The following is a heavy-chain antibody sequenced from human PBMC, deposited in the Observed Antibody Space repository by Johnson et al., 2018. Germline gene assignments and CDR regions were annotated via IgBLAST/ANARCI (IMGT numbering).Heavy chain of an antibody. CDR3: ASEMGIIRANYYYYGMDV. Sequence: VQLVQSGGGVVQPGRSLRLSCAASGFTFSHYGMHWVRQAPGKGLEWVAVISYAGSNKSYADCVTGRFTISRDNSKNTLYLQMNSLRAEDTAVYYCASEMGIIRANYYYYGMDVWGQGTTVTVSS. D-gene: IGHD3-3*01. CDR2: ISYAGSNK. CDR1: GFTFSHYG. J-gene: IGHJ6*02. V-gene: IGHV3-30*03.